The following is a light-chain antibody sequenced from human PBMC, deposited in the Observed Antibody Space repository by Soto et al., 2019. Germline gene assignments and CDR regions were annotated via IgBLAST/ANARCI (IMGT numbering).Light chain of an antibody. CDR2: DAS. V-gene: IGKV1-5*01. Sequence: DIQMTQSPSTLSASVGDRVTINCRASHSISSWLAWYQQKPAKDPKLRIYDASSLASGVPSRFSGSGSGTEFTLTISSLQPDDFATYYYQQYNSYPYTFGQRTKLEIK. CDR3: QQYNSYPYT. J-gene: IGKJ2*01. CDR1: HSISSW.